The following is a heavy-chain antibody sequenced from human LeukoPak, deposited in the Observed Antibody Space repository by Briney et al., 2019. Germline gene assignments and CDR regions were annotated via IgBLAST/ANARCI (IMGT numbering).Heavy chain of an antibody. CDR1: GLTLTTYA. D-gene: IGHD1-7*01. V-gene: IGHV3-23*01. Sequence: PGGSLRLSCAASGLTLTTYAMSWVRQAPGKGLEWVSAITGSGGSTYYAESVKGRFTISRDNSKNTLYLQMNSLRAEDTAVYYCAKDRHNTPHGNYDCWGQGTLVSVSS. J-gene: IGHJ4*02. CDR2: ITGSGGST. CDR3: AKDRHNTPHGNYDC.